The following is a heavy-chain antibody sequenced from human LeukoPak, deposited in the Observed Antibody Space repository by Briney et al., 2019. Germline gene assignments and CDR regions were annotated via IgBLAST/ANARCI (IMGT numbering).Heavy chain of an antibody. D-gene: IGHD6-6*01. CDR2: INHSGNT. J-gene: IGHJ3*02. V-gene: IGHV4-34*01. Sequence: SETLSLTCAVYGGSFSGYYWSWIRQPPGKGLEWIGEINHSGNTNYNPSLKSRVTISVDTSKNQFSLKLSSVTAADTAVYYCARRRERGAFKAARGPFDIWGQGTMVTVSS. CDR1: GGSFSGYY. CDR3: ARRRERGAFKAARGPFDI.